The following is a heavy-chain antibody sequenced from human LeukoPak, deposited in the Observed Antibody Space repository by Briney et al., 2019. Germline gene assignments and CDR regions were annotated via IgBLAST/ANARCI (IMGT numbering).Heavy chain of an antibody. Sequence: ASVKVSCKASVYTFTRYGFTWVRQAPGQGLEWMGWISAYNGDTDYPQAVQGRVTLTPDTSTTTAYMELRNLRSDDTAVYYCARTYSAYFSFSEFDHWGQGTTVTVSS. D-gene: IGHD2-15*01. J-gene: IGHJ4*02. CDR1: VYTFTRYG. CDR3: ARTYSAYFSFSEFDH. CDR2: ISAYNGDT. V-gene: IGHV1-18*01.